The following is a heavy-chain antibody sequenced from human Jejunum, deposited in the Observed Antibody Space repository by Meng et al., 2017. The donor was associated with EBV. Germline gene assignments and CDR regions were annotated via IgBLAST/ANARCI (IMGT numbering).Heavy chain of an antibody. D-gene: IGHD2-8*02. Sequence: HVQLVQSGSALKKPGASVKVSCKASGYTFTSSVINWVRQAPGQGLEWMGWINTNTGYPTYAQDFTGRFVFSLDTSVSTAYLQITSLSTEDNAVYYCARVRPGGGWFDPWGQGTLVTVSS. CDR1: GYTFTSSV. V-gene: IGHV7-4-1*02. J-gene: IGHJ5*02. CDR3: ARVRPGGGWFDP. CDR2: INTNTGYP.